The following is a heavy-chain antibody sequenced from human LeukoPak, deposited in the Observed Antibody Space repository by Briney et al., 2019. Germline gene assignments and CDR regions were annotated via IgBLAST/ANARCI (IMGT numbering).Heavy chain of an antibody. CDR2: INHSGST. CDR1: GGSFSGYY. D-gene: IGHD3-10*01. V-gene: IGHV4-34*01. Sequence: SETLSLTCAVYGGSFSGYYWSWIRQPPGKGLEWIGEINHSGSTNYNPSLKSRVTISVDTSKNQFSLKLSSVTAADTAVYYCARNWGVNDYWGQGTLVTVSS. J-gene: IGHJ4*02. CDR3: ARNWGVNDY.